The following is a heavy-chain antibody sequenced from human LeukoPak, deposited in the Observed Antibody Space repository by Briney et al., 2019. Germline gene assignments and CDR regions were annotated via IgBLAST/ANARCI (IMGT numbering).Heavy chain of an antibody. CDR2: FDPDDGET. J-gene: IGHJ5*02. CDR3: AADRELIS. D-gene: IGHD1-26*01. CDR1: GYMLTEVS. V-gene: IGHV1-24*01. Sequence: ASVKVSCKVPGYMLTEVSIHWVRQAPGKGLEGMGSFDPDDGETIYAQKVQGRLSITEHTSAATAYMELSSLRSEDTAVYFCAADRELISWGQGTLVTVSS.